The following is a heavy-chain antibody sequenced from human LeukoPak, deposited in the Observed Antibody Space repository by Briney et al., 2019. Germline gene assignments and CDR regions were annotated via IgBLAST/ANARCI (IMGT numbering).Heavy chain of an antibody. CDR2: ISGSGGST. D-gene: IGHD1-26*01. J-gene: IGHJ4*02. Sequence: GGSLRLSCAASGFTFSSYAMSWVRQAPGKGLEWVSAISGSGGSTYYADSVKGRFTISRDNSKNTLYLQMNSLRAEDTAVYYCAKCTRIVGDTTYFDYGGQGTLVTVSS. CDR1: GFTFSSYA. CDR3: AKCTRIVGDTTYFDY. V-gene: IGHV3-23*01.